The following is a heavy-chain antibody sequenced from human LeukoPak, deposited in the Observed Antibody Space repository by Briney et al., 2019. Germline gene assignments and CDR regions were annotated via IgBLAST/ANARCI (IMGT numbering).Heavy chain of an antibody. J-gene: IGHJ6*03. CDR1: GFTFSTYF. Sequence: GGSLRLSCATSGFTFSTYFMNWVRQAPGKGLEWVSSISGSSTYIYYADAVKGRFTISRDNAKNSLYLQMNSLRAEDTAVYYCARGLVDYHDSSGYVYYYYYYMDVWGKGTTVTVSS. CDR2: ISGSSTYI. D-gene: IGHD3-22*01. V-gene: IGHV3-21*01. CDR3: ARGLVDYHDSSGYVYYYYYYMDV.